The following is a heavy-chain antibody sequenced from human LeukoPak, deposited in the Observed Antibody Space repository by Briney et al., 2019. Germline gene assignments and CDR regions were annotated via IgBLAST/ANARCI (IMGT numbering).Heavy chain of an antibody. CDR1: GFTFSGSA. V-gene: IGHV3-73*01. J-gene: IGHJ4*02. D-gene: IGHD5-12*01. Sequence: GGSLRLSCAASGFTFSGSAMHWVRQASGKGLEWVGRIRSKANSYATAYAASVKGRFTISRDDSKNTAYLQMNSLKTEDTAVYYCTHYSGYDYGYDYFDYWGQGTLVTVSS. CDR3: THYSGYDYGYDYFDY. CDR2: IRSKANSYAT.